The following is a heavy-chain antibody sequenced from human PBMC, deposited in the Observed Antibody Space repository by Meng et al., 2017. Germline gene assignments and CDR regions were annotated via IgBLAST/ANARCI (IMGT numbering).Heavy chain of an antibody. CDR3: ARAMGAGIYGIDY. CDR1: GFTFSSYS. V-gene: IGHV3-21*01. CDR2: ISSSSSYI. J-gene: IGHJ4*02. D-gene: IGHD3-10*01. Sequence: GGALRPSCAASGFTFSSYSMNWVRQAPGKGLEWVSSISSSSSYIYSADSVKGRFTISRDNAKNSLYLQMNSLRAEDTAVYYCARAMGAGIYGIDYWGQGTLVTVSS.